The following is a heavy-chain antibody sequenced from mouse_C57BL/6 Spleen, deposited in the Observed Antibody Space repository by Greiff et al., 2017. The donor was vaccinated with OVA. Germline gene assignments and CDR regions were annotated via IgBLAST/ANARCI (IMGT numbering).Heavy chain of an antibody. Sequence: EVQLQQSGAELVKPGASVKLSCTASGFNIKDYYMHWVKQRTEQGLEWIGRIDPEDGETKYAPKFQGKATLTVDTSSSTAYMQLSSLTSEDSAVYYCARGWLLRFDYWGQGTTLTVSS. CDR3: ARGWLLRFDY. CDR2: IDPEDGET. CDR1: GFNIKDYY. J-gene: IGHJ2*01. D-gene: IGHD2-3*01. V-gene: IGHV14-2*01.